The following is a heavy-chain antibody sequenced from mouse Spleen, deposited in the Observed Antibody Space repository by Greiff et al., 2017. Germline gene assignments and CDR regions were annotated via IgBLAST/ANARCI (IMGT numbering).Heavy chain of an antibody. J-gene: IGHJ3*01. D-gene: IGHD6-1*01. V-gene: IGHV1-15*01. CDR3: TRASDSWFAY. Sequence: VKLMESGAELVRPGASVTLSCKASGYTFTDYEMHWVKQTPVHGLEWIGAIDPETGGTAYNQKFKGKAILTADKSSSTAYMELRSLTSEDSAVYYCTRASDSWFAYWGQGTLVTVSA. CDR1: GYTFTDYE. CDR2: IDPETGGT.